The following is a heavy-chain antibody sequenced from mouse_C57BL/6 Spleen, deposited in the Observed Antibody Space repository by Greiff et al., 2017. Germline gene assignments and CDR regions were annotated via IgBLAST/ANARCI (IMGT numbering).Heavy chain of an antibody. Sequence: QVQLQQPGAELVRPGSSVKLSCKASGYTFTSSWMHWVKQRPIQGLEWIGNIDPSDSETHYNQKFKDKATLTVDKSSSTAYMQLSSLTSEDSAVYYCARWGYDGDYAYWGQGTLVTVSA. CDR3: ARWGYDGDYAY. V-gene: IGHV1-52*01. D-gene: IGHD2-3*01. CDR1: GYTFTSSW. J-gene: IGHJ3*01. CDR2: IDPSDSET.